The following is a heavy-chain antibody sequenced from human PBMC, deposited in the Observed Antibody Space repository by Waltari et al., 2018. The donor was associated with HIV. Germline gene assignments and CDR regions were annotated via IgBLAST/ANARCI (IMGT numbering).Heavy chain of an antibody. CDR3: ATNSGSYRQGWFDP. CDR1: GFSFSDYA. D-gene: IGHD1-26*01. CDR2: VIYDGSKE. J-gene: IGHJ5*02. V-gene: IGHV3-30*01. Sequence: QVQLVESGGGVVPPGTSLTLSCAASGFSFSDYALHWYRQPPGKGREWVASVIYDGSKEGYADSVTGRFTVSRDNSKNTLDLQRDSLRPEDTAVYYCATNSGSYRQGWFDPWGQGTQVTVSS.